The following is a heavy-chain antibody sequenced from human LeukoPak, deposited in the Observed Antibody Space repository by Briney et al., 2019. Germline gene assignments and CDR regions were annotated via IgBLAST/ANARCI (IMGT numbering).Heavy chain of an antibody. V-gene: IGHV1-46*01. D-gene: IGHD3-22*01. CDR1: GYTLTSNY. CDR2: INPSGGST. CDR3: ARAARYYYDSSGPKGY. J-gene: IGHJ4*02. Sequence: ASVTVSCKASGYTLTSNYMHWVRQAPGQGLEWMGIINPSGGSTSYAQKFQGRVTMTRDTSTSTVYMELSSLRSEDTAIYYCARAARYYYDSSGPKGYWGQGTLVTVSS.